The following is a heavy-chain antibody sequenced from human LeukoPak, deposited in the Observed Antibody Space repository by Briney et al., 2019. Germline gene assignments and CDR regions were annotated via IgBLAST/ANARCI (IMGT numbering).Heavy chain of an antibody. Sequence: PGGSLRLSCGASGFTFTSYAMNWVRQAPGKGLEWVSSISSSSSYIYYADSVKGRFTISRDNAKNSLYLQMNSLRAEDTAVYYCASLYDSSGYYSGGWGQGTLVTVSS. J-gene: IGHJ4*02. CDR2: ISSSSSYI. CDR3: ASLYDSSGYYSGG. CDR1: GFTFTSYA. D-gene: IGHD3-22*01. V-gene: IGHV3-21*01.